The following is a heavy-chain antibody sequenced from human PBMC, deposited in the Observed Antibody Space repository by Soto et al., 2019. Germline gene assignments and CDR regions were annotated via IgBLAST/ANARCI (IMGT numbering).Heavy chain of an antibody. CDR3: TRGRPVAGNY. Sequence: PGGSLRLSCAASGFTFSSYWMHWVRQAPGKGLVWVSRINSDGSGTSYADSVKGRFTVSRDNAKNTLYLQMNSLRDEDTAVYYCTRGRPVAGNYWGQGTLVTVSS. CDR2: INSDGSGT. J-gene: IGHJ4*02. D-gene: IGHD6-19*01. CDR1: GFTFSSYW. V-gene: IGHV3-74*01.